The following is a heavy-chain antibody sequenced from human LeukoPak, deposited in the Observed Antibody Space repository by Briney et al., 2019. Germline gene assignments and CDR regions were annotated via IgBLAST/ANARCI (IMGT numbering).Heavy chain of an antibody. Sequence: PGGSLRLSCAASGFTFSTYPMSWVRHARGEGLEWVSTIIGSGGSTYNDYSVKGRFAISRDKSKSTLYLQMNRLRAEDTAVDDYAKGREGSEVKYYFDYWGQGTLVTVSS. CDR1: GFTFSTYP. CDR2: IIGSGGST. V-gene: IGHV3-23*01. D-gene: IGHD1-26*01. J-gene: IGHJ4*02. CDR3: AKGREGSEVKYYFDY.